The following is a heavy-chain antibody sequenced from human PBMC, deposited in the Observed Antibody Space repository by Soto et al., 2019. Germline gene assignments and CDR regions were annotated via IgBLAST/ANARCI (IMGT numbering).Heavy chain of an antibody. D-gene: IGHD3-16*01. CDR3: ARDPWGYYGMDV. CDR2: INAGNGNT. Sequence: QVQLVQSGAEVKKPGASVKVPCKASGYSFTIYAMHWVRQAPGQRLEWMGWINAGNGNTKYSQKFQGRVTITRDTSASTAYMELSSLRSEDTGVYYCARDPWGYYGMDVWGQGTTVTVSS. CDR1: GYSFTIYA. J-gene: IGHJ6*02. V-gene: IGHV1-3*01.